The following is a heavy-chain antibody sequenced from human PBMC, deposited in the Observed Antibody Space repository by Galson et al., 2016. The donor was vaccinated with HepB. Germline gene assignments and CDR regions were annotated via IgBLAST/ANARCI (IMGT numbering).Heavy chain of an antibody. D-gene: IGHD1-1*01. CDR3: TRAAENWDGMWRNGFAV. CDR2: TYYRSQWFN. CDR1: GDSVSNINSA. Sequence: CAISGDSVSNINSAWAWVRQSPSRGLEWLGRTYYRSQWFNHYAVSVKSRMTINAATSNNQFSLQLESVTLEDAAVYYCTRAAENWDGMWRNGFAVWGQGTVVTVS. V-gene: IGHV6-1*01. J-gene: IGHJ4*03.